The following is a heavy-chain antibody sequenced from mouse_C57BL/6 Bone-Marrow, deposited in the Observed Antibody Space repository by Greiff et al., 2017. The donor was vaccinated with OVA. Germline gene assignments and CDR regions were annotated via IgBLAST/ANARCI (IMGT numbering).Heavy chain of an antibody. CDR2: ITPNNGGT. J-gene: IGHJ1*03. Sequence: EVQLQQSGPELVKPGASVKISCKASGYTFTDYYMNWVQQSHGKSLEWIGDITPNNGGTSYNQKFKGKATLTVDKSSSTAYMERRSLTSEDSAVYYCARTRGNYYGSSWYFDVWGTGTTVTVSS. V-gene: IGHV1-26*01. CDR3: ARTRGNYYGSSWYFDV. CDR1: GYTFTDYY. D-gene: IGHD1-1*01.